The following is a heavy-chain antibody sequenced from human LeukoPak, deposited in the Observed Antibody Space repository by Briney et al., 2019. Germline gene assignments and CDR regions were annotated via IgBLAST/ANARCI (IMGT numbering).Heavy chain of an antibody. CDR1: GYTFTGYY. Sequence: ASVKVSCEASGYTFTGYYMHWVRQAPGQGLEWMGWINPNSGGTNYAQKFQGRVTMTRDTSISTAYMELSRLRSDDTAVYYCARGARAILRFLEWLLFWGQGTLVTVSS. CDR3: ARGARAILRFLEWLLF. CDR2: INPNSGGT. D-gene: IGHD3-3*01. V-gene: IGHV1-2*02. J-gene: IGHJ4*02.